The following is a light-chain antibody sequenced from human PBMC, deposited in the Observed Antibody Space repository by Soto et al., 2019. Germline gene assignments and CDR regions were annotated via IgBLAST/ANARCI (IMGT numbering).Light chain of an antibody. CDR2: DAS. V-gene: IGKV1-33*01. J-gene: IGKJ4*01. Sequence: DIQMTQSPSSLSASVGDRVTITCQASQDISNYLNWYQQKPGKAPKLLIYDASNLETGVPSSFSGSGSGTDFTFTISSLQHEDIATYYCQQYDNLPPLTFGGGTKVEIK. CDR1: QDISNY. CDR3: QQYDNLPPLT.